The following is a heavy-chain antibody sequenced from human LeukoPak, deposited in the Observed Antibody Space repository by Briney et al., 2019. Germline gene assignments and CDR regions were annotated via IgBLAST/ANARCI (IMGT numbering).Heavy chain of an antibody. CDR2: ISGSGGST. CDR1: GFTFSTYA. CDR3: AKVRRGAAGTCYFDY. V-gene: IGHV3-23*01. D-gene: IGHD6-13*01. Sequence: GGSLRLSCAASGFTFSTYAMSWVRQAPGKGLEWVSAISGSGGSTYYADSVKGRFTMSRDNSKNALFLQANSLRAEDTAVYYCAKVRRGAAGTCYFDYWGQGTLVTVSS. J-gene: IGHJ4*02.